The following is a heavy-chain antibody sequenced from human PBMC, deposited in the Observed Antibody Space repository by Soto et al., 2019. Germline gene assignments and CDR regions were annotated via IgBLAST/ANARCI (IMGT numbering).Heavy chain of an antibody. V-gene: IGHV4-34*01. CDR1: GGSFSSYY. J-gene: IGHJ6*02. CDR3: TRGRYSSGWRDYYYFGLDV. Sequence: SETLSLTCAVYGGSFSSYYWNLIRQSPGKGLEWIGEVNHSGSTNYNPSLKSRVTLSVDTSKNQFSLRLTSVTAADTGIYYCTRGRYSSGWRDYYYFGLDVWGQGTTVTVSS. D-gene: IGHD6-19*01. CDR2: VNHSGST.